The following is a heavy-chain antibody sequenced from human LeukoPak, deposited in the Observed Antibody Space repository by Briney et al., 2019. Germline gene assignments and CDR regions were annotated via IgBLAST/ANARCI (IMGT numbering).Heavy chain of an antibody. V-gene: IGHV1-69*04. CDR3: ARSLSSGWSFDY. CDR2: IIPILGIA. J-gene: IGHJ4*02. Sequence: GASVKVSCKASGGTFSSYAISWVRQAPGQGLEWMGRIIPILGIANYAQKFQGRVTITADKSTSTAYMELSSLRSEDTAVYYCARSLSSGWSFDYWGQGTLVTVSS. CDR1: GGTFSSYA. D-gene: IGHD6-19*01.